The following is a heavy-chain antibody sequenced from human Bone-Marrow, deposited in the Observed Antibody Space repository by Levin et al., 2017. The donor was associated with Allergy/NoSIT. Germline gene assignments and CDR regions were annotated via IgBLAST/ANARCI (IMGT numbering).Heavy chain of an antibody. CDR1: GFTFSNYG. CDR3: ARISAYCAGDCHSPSFDQ. CDR2: IWYDGSKK. D-gene: IGHD2-21*02. J-gene: IGHJ4*02. V-gene: IGHV3-33*01. Sequence: GESLKISCAASGFTFSNYGMHWVRQAPGKGLEWVAAIWYDGSKKYYVDSVKGRFTVSRDNSKKTLYLQMNSLRVEDTAVYYCARISAYCAGDCHSPSFDQWGQGTLLTVSS.